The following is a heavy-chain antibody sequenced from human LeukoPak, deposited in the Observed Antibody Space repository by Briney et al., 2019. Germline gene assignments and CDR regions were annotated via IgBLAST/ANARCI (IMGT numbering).Heavy chain of an antibody. D-gene: IGHD6-13*01. CDR3: SSAGPYYYYYYGMDV. CDR2: ISSSSSYI. J-gene: IGHJ6*02. V-gene: IGHV3-21*01. CDR1: GFTFSGYT. Sequence: GGSLRLSCAASGFTFSGYTMNWVRQAPGKGLEWVSSISSSSSYIYYADSVKGRFTISRDNAKNSLYLQMNSLRAEDTAVYYCSSAGPYYYYYYGMDVWGQGTTVTVSS.